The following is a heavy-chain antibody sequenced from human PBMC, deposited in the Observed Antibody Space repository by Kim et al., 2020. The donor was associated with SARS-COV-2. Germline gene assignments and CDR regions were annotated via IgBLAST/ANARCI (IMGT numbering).Heavy chain of an antibody. D-gene: IGHD3-10*01. V-gene: IGHV4-39*01. Sequence: YNPSRKSRVTISVDTSKNQFSLKLSSVTAADTAVYYCARKRGSGSYYFDYWGQGTLVTVSS. CDR3: ARKRGSGSYYFDY. J-gene: IGHJ4*02.